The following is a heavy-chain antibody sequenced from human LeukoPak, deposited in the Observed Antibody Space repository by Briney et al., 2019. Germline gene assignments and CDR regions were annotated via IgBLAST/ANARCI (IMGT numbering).Heavy chain of an antibody. CDR1: GFTFDDYA. Sequence: GRSLRLSCAASGFTFDDYAMHWVRQAPGKGLEWVSGISWNSGSIGYADSAKGRFTISRDNAKNSLYLQMNSLRAEDMALYYCAKNIRPHHHQLGNLGAFDIWGQGTMVTVSS. D-gene: IGHD7-27*01. V-gene: IGHV3-9*03. CDR3: AKNIRPHHHQLGNLGAFDI. CDR2: ISWNSGSI. J-gene: IGHJ3*02.